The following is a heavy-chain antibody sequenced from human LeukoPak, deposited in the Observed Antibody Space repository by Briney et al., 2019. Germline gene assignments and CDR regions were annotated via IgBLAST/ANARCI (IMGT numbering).Heavy chain of an antibody. D-gene: IGHD1-26*01. V-gene: IGHV4-34*01. CDR1: GGSFSGYY. Sequence: SETLSLTCAVYGGSFSGYYWSWVRQPPGEGLEWLGEINHSGSTNSHPSLRARVTLSVDTSKNQCSWKLSSVTAADTAAYYCARGLGGAPRPPPFDYWGQGTLVTVSS. CDR2: INHSGST. J-gene: IGHJ4*02. CDR3: ARGLGGAPRPPPFDY.